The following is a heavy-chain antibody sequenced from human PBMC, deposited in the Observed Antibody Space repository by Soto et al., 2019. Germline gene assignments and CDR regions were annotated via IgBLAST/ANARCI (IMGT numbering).Heavy chain of an antibody. CDR2: IYSSGRS. CDR1: GACISNGDYS. V-gene: IGHV4-30-2*01. J-gene: IGHJ5*01. CDR3: ARRREGPFFDF. Sequence: SETLSLTCAVSGACISNGDYSWSWIRQPPGRALEWIGYIYSSGRSDYNPSLKSRVTISIDRSKNQFSLRLTSVTAADAAVYYCARRREGPFFDFWGLGALVTVSS.